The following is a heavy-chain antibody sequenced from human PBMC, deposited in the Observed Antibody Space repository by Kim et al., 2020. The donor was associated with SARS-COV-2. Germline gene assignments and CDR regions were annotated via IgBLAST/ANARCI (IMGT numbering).Heavy chain of an antibody. V-gene: IGHV3-33*06. Sequence: DSVKGRFTISRDNSKNTLYLQMNSLRAEDTAVYYCAKDLDSSSSVSWFDPWGQGTLVTVSS. CDR3: AKDLDSSSSVSWFDP. J-gene: IGHJ5*02. D-gene: IGHD6-6*01.